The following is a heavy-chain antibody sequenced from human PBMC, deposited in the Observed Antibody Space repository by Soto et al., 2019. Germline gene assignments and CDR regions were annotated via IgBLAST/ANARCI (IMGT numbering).Heavy chain of an antibody. CDR3: AATSNVLRYFDWFSAFDI. D-gene: IGHD3-9*01. CDR2: IVVGSGNT. V-gene: IGHV1-58*02. CDR1: GFTITSSA. J-gene: IGHJ3*02. Sequence: SVKVSCKASGFTITSSAMQWVRQARGQRLEWIGWIVVGSGNTNYAQKFQERVTITRDMSTSTAYMELSSLRSEDTAVYYCAATSNVLRYFDWFSAFDIWGQGTMVTVSS.